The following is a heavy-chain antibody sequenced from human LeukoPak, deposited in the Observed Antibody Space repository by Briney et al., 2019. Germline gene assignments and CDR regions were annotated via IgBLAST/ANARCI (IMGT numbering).Heavy chain of an antibody. V-gene: IGHV3-23*01. J-gene: IGHJ1*01. D-gene: IGHD6-13*01. CDR1: GFTFSSYA. CDR2: ISGSGGST. Sequence: GGSLRLSCAASGFTFSSYAMSWVRQAPGKGLEWVSAISGSGGSTCYADSVKGRFTISRDNSKNTLYLQMNSLRAEDTAVYYCAKDRRAAAVAEYFQHWGQGTLVTVSS. CDR3: AKDRRAAAVAEYFQH.